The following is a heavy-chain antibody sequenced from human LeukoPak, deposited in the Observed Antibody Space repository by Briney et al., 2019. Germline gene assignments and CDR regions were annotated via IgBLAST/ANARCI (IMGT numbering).Heavy chain of an antibody. CDR2: INHSGST. J-gene: IGHJ5*01. D-gene: IGHD6-19*01. CDR1: GGSFSGYY. V-gene: IGHV4-34*01. CDR3: ARGLRRVAVAGGWFDS. Sequence: SETLSLTCAVYGGSFSGYYWSWIRQPPGKGLEWIGEINHSGSTNYNPSLKSRVTISVDTSKNQFSLKLSSVTAADTAVYYCARGLRRVAVAGGWFDSWGQGTLVTISS.